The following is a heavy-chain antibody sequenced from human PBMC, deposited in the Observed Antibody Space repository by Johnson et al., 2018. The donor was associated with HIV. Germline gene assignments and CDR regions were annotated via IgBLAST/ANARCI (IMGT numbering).Heavy chain of an antibody. Sequence: MQLVESGGGLVQPGGSLRLSCAASGFTFSSYDIHWVRQATGKGLESVSPIGPAADTYYPGSVKGRFTVSRDNSKNTLYLQMNSLRAEDTAVYYCANTSPGSGSFGAFDIWGQGTMVTVSS. CDR1: GFTFSSYD. CDR3: ANTSPGSGSFGAFDI. CDR2: IGPAADT. D-gene: IGHD3-10*01. V-gene: IGHV3-13*01. J-gene: IGHJ3*02.